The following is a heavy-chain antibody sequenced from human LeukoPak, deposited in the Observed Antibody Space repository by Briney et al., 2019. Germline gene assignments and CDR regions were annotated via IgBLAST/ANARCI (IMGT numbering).Heavy chain of an antibody. CDR2: INPSGGST. CDR3: ARGWKQQLVAPDY. D-gene: IGHD6-13*01. CDR1: GYTFTSYY. Sequence: ASVKVPCKASGYTFTSYYMRWARQAPGQGLEWMGIINPSGGSTSYAQKFQGRVTMTTDTSTSTVYMELSSLRSEDTAVYYCARGWKQQLVAPDYWGQGTLVTVSS. J-gene: IGHJ4*02. V-gene: IGHV1-46*01.